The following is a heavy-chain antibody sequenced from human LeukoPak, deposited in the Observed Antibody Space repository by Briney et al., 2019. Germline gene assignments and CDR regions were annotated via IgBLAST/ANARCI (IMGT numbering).Heavy chain of an antibody. CDR2: IKQDGSEK. D-gene: IGHD6-13*01. V-gene: IGHV3-7*01. CDR3: AREISSWYRTEGRFDP. CDR1: GFTFSNYW. J-gene: IGHJ5*02. Sequence: GGSLRLSCAASGFTFSNYWMSCVRQAPGKGLEWVANIKQDGSEKYYVDSVNGRFTISRDNAKNSLYLQMNSLRAEDTAVYYCAREISSWYRTEGRFDPWGQGTLVTVSS.